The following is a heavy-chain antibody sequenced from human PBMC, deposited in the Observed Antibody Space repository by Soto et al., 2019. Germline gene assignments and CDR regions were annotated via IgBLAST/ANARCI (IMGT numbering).Heavy chain of an antibody. D-gene: IGHD2-15*01. J-gene: IGHJ4*02. Sequence: VRLGHFGARGKNPGPSGKVSCKPPVYTFTTYVIAWVRRAPGQGLEWLGGISAYNGNTNYAQKLQGRVTMTTDTSTSTAYMELRSLRSDDTAVYYCARDGKPYCSGGSCYFDYWGQGTLVTVSS. CDR2: ISAYNGNT. V-gene: IGHV1-18*01. CDR1: VYTFTTYV. CDR3: ARDGKPYCSGGSCYFDY.